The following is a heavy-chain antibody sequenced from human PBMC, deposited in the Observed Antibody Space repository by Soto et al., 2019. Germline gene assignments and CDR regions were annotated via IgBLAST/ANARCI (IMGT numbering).Heavy chain of an antibody. D-gene: IGHD7-27*01. CDR3: ARVGAGDGWFDP. V-gene: IGHV1-69*13. J-gene: IGHJ5*02. CDR1: RGTFSSYA. Sequence: SANVSCNASRGTFSSYASSWVRQAPGQGREWRGGISPIFGTANYGQKFQGRVTVTADEYTSTAGMELSSLRTEEPAVYYCARVGAGDGWFDPWGQGTPVTVSS. CDR2: ISPIFGTA.